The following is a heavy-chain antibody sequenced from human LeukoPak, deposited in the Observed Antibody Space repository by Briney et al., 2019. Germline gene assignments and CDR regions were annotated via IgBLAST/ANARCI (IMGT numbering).Heavy chain of an antibody. Sequence: GGSLRLSCAASGFTFSSYGMHWVRQAPGKGLEWVAFIRYDGSNKYYADSVKGRFTIPRDNSKNKLYLQMNSLRAEDTAVYYCAKEGYYYDSSGHSYLDYWGQGTLVTVSS. CDR3: AKEGYYYDSSGHSYLDY. CDR2: IRYDGSNK. J-gene: IGHJ4*02. V-gene: IGHV3-30*02. CDR1: GFTFSSYG. D-gene: IGHD3-22*01.